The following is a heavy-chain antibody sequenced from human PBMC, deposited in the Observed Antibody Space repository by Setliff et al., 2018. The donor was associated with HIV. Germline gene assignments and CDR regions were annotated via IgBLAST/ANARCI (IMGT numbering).Heavy chain of an antibody. CDR3: AGHKSGLQTLMTWFDP. V-gene: IGHV4-4*02. D-gene: IGHD2-8*01. J-gene: IGHJ5*02. Sequence: PSETLSLTCAVSGASDISYIWWSWVRQPPGKGLEWIGEVYHTGSTNLNPSLKSRVTISIDKAKNQISLGLTSVTAADTAVYYCAGHKSGLQTLMTWFDPWGQGTLVTVSS. CDR2: VYHTGST. CDR1: GASDISYIW.